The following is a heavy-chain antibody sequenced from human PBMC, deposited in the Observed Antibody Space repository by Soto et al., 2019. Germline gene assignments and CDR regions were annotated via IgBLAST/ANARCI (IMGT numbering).Heavy chain of an antibody. J-gene: IGHJ3*02. V-gene: IGHV1-18*01. D-gene: IGHD3-3*01. CDR3: ARHSGSGSADGFDI. CDR2: IGVYNGHT. CDR1: GYTFVDYG. Sequence: QVHLVQSGAEVKKPGASVTVSCKASGYTFVDYGLNWVRQAPGQGLEWMGWIGVYNGHTNYAQNLQGRVTMTADTSTSTAYMELRSLRSDDTAVYYCARHSGSGSADGFDIWGLGTIVTVSS.